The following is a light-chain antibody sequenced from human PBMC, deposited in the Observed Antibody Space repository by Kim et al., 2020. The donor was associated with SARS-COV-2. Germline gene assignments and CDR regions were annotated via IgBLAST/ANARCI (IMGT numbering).Light chain of an antibody. CDR3: ATWDDSLDGVI. V-gene: IGLV1-44*01. J-gene: IGLJ2*01. Sequence: PQPLFASCPPGQRVTISCSGSSSNIGSNAVNWYLQLPGTAPKLLIYSNNQRPSGVPDRFSGSKSGTSASLAISGLQSEDEADYYCATWDDSLDGVIFGGGTQLTVL. CDR2: SNN. CDR1: SSNIGSNA.